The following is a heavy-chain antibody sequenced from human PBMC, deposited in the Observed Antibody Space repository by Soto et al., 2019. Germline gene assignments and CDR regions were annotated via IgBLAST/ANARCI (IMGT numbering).Heavy chain of an antibody. CDR3: AINRRGYSGYDFNYIWGSYRYGSRAFDI. CDR1: GGSISGSSYY. J-gene: IGHJ3*02. CDR2: IYYSGST. V-gene: IGHV4-39*01. D-gene: IGHD3-16*02. Sequence: SETLSLTCTVSGGSISGSSYYWGWIRQPPGKGLEWIGSIYYSGSTYYNPSLKSRVTISVDTSKNQFSLKLSSVTAADTAVHYCAINRRGYSGYDFNYIWGSYRYGSRAFDIWGQGTMVTVSS.